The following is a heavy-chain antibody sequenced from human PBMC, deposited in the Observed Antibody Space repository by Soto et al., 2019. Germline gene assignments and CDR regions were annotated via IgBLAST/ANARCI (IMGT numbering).Heavy chain of an antibody. CDR3: ARDDDFPDNGLDY. V-gene: IGHV3-33*01. CDR1: RFTFSKHG. D-gene: IGHD1-1*01. CDR2: ILADGSRQ. Sequence: HVQLVESGGGVVQPGRSLRLCSAVSRFTFSKHGMHWVRQAPGKGLEWVAVILADGSRQHYGDSVKGRFTISRDNAKNTLFLQMESLRAEDTAVYYCARDDDFPDNGLDYWGQGILVTVSS. J-gene: IGHJ4*02.